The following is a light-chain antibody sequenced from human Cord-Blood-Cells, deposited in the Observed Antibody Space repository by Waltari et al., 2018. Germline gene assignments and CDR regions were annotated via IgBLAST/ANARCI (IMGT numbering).Light chain of an antibody. Sequence: DIQMTQSPSSLSASVGDRVTITCRASQSISSYLNWYQQKPGKAPKLLIYAASSLQSGVPSRFSGSGAGTDVTFTISSLQPEDFATYYCQQSYSTPFTFGPGTKVDIK. V-gene: IGKV1-39*01. CDR2: AAS. J-gene: IGKJ3*01. CDR1: QSISSY. CDR3: QQSYSTPFT.